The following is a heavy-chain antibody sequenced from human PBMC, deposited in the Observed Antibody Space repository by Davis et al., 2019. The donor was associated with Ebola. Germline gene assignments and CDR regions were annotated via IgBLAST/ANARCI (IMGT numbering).Heavy chain of an antibody. CDR3: ARVVRDELLFHGMDV. CDR1: GGSISTYY. CDR2: IYYSGTT. V-gene: IGHV4-59*01. D-gene: IGHD2-15*01. J-gene: IGHJ6*02. Sequence: LRLSCTVSGGSISTYYWSWIRQPPGKGLEWIGGIYYSGTTNYNPSLKSRVTISVDTSKNQFSLKLSSVTAADTAVYYCARVVRDELLFHGMDVWGQGTTVTVSS.